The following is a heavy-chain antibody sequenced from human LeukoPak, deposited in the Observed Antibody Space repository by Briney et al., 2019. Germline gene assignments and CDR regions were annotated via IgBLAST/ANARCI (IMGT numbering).Heavy chain of an antibody. J-gene: IGHJ5*02. CDR2: IYHSGST. CDR3: ARGRDYYDFWSGYYRNNWFDP. V-gene: IGHV4-4*02. D-gene: IGHD3-3*01. CDR1: GGSISSSNW. Sequence: PSVTLSLTCAVSGGSISSSNWWSWVRQPPGKGLEWIGEIYHSGSTNYNPSLKSRVTISVDKSKNQFSLKLSSVTAADTAVYYCARGRDYYDFWSGYYRNNWFDPWGQGTLVTVSS.